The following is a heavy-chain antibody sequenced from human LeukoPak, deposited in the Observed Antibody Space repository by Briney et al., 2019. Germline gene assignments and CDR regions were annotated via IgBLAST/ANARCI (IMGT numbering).Heavy chain of an antibody. J-gene: IGHJ4*02. V-gene: IGHV3-7*01. Sequence: GGSLRLSCAVSGFTFSNYWMSWVRQAPGKGLEWVANIKHDGSEKYYVDSVKGRFTISRDNAKNSLYLQMNSLRAEDTAVYYCARSWPKRTDFWSEVSYYWGQGTLVTVSS. CDR3: ARSWPKRTDFWSEVSYY. CDR1: GFTFSNYW. CDR2: IKHDGSEK. D-gene: IGHD3-3*01.